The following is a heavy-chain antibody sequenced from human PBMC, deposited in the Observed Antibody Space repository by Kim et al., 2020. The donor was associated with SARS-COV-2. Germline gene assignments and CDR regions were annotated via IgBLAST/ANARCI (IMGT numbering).Heavy chain of an antibody. Sequence: SETLSLTCPVSGASISSYYWSWIRQPPGKGLEWIGYIYYSGSTNYNPSLKSRVTISVDTSKNQFSLKLRSVTAADTAVYYCARLKVTMIRGLIITHNWFDSWGQGTLVTVSS. D-gene: IGHD3-10*01. CDR1: GASISSYY. V-gene: IGHV4-59*08. CDR2: IYYSGST. J-gene: IGHJ5*01. CDR3: ARLKVTMIRGLIITHNWFDS.